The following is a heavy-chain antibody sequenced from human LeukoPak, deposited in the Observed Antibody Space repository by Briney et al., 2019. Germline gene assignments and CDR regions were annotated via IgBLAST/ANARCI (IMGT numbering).Heavy chain of an antibody. D-gene: IGHD6-19*01. CDR3: ARLVAVASYYFDY. CDR2: IYYSGST. V-gene: IGHV4-39*01. J-gene: IGHJ4*02. Sequence: PSETLSLTCTVSGGSISSNSYYWGWIRQPPGKGLEWIGSIYYSGSTYYNPSLKSRVTISVDTSKNQFSLKLSSVTAADTAVYYCARLVAVASYYFDYWGQGTLVTVSS. CDR1: GGSISSNSYY.